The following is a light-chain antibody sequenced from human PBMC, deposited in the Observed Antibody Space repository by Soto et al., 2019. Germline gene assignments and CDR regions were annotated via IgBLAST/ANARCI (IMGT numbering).Light chain of an antibody. CDR1: QGISNY. CDR2: AAS. J-gene: IGKJ4*01. Sequence: DIQMTQSPSSLSASVGDRVTITCRASQGISNYLAWYQQKPGKVPKLLIYAASTLQSGVPSRFSGSGSGTDFTLTISSLQPEDVASYYCQNYNSALRFVGGTKVDIK. V-gene: IGKV1-27*01. CDR3: QNYNSALR.